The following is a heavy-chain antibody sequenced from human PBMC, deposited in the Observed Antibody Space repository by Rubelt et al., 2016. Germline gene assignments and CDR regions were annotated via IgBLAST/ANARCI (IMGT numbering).Heavy chain of an antibody. Sequence: EVQLVESGGGLVKPGGSLRPSCAASGFSFNTYYMNWVRQAPGRGLEWVSFISRSSRDIRYADSVKGRFTISRDNAKSSLYLQMTSLRTEDTAVYYCARNSYGDGDTDALDIWGQGTMVTVSS. J-gene: IGHJ3*02. CDR2: ISRSSRDI. CDR3: ARNSYGDGDTDALDI. D-gene: IGHD4-17*01. CDR1: GFSFNTYY. V-gene: IGHV3-21*01.